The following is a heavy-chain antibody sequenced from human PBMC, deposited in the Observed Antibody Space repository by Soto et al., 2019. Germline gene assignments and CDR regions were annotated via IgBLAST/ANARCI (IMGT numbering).Heavy chain of an antibody. J-gene: IGHJ4*02. CDR3: ARAMTAATYYFDY. CDR2: IYYSGST. CDR1: GGAISSGGYY. D-gene: IGHD2-15*01. Sequence: QVQLQESDPGLVKPSQTLSLTCTVSGGAISSGGYYWSWIRQHPGKGLEWIGYIYYSGSTYYNPSLKSRVTISVDTSKNQFSLKLSSVTAADTAVYYCARAMTAATYYFDYWGQGNLVTVSS. V-gene: IGHV4-31*03.